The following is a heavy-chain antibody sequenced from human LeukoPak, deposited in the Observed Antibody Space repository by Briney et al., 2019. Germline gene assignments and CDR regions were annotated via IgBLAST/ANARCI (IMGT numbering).Heavy chain of an antibody. D-gene: IGHD6-13*01. V-gene: IGHV1-2*02. Sequence: ASVKVSCKASGYTFTGYYMHWVRQAPGQGLEWMGWINPNSGGTNYAQKFQGRVTMTRDTSISTAYMELSRLRSDDTAVYYCARVDYSSSWYHGYYYYYMDVWGKGTTVTVSS. CDR3: ARVDYSSSWYHGYYYYYMDV. CDR2: INPNSGGT. J-gene: IGHJ6*03. CDR1: GYTFTGYY.